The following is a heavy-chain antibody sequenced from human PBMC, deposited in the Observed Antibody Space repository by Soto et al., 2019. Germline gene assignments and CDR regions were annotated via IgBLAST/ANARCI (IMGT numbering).Heavy chain of an antibody. J-gene: IGHJ6*02. Sequence: ASVKVSCKASGYTFTGYYMHWVRQAPGQGLELMGWINPNSGGTNYAQKFQGWVTMTRDTSISTAYLQWSSLRASDTAIYYCARRCSGGNCFSSHYFYGMDIWGQGTTVTVYS. D-gene: IGHD2-15*01. CDR2: INPNSGGT. CDR1: GYTFTGYY. V-gene: IGHV1-2*04. CDR3: ARRCSGGNCFSSHYFYGMDI.